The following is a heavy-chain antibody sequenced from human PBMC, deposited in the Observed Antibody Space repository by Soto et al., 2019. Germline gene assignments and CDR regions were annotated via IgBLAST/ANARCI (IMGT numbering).Heavy chain of an antibody. CDR1: GFTFSSYS. CDR2: ISSSSSYI. V-gene: IGHV3-21*01. CDR3: ARGYSSWQYHPLVFDY. Sequence: GGSLRLSCAASGFTFSSYSMNWVRQAPGKGLEWVSSISSSSSYIYYADSVKGRFTISRDNAKNSLYLQMNSLRAEDTAVYYCARGYSSWQYHPLVFDYWGQGTLVTVSS. D-gene: IGHD6-13*01. J-gene: IGHJ4*02.